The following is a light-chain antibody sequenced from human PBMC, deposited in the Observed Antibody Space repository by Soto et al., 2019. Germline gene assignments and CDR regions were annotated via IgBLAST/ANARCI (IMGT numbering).Light chain of an antibody. V-gene: IGKV3D-15*01. J-gene: IGKJ2*01. CDR2: GAS. CDR3: QQYNYWPPMYT. CDR1: QSVSSN. Sequence: EIVMTQSPATLSVSPGERATLSCGASQSVSSNLAWYQQRRGQPPRLLIYGASTRATGIPARFSGSGSGTEFTLTISSLQSEDFAVYYCQQYNYWPPMYTFGQGTNLEIK.